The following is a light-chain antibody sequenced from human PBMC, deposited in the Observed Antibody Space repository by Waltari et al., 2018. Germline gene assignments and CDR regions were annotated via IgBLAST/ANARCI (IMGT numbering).Light chain of an antibody. CDR3: QSYDSSLSGSNV. V-gene: IGLV1-40*01. J-gene: IGLJ1*01. Sequence: QSVLTQPPSVSGAPGPRVTISCTGSSSNIGAGYAVHWYQQLPGTAPKLLIYGNDNRPSGVPDRFSGSKSGTSASLAITGLQAEDEADYYCQSYDSSLSGSNVFGTGTKVTVL. CDR2: GND. CDR1: SSNIGAGYA.